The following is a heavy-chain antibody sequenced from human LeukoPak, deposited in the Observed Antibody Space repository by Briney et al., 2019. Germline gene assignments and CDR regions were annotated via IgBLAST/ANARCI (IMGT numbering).Heavy chain of an antibody. CDR2: IYRSGDT. V-gene: IGHV4-39*01. CDR3: AGPNTNSRFAY. J-gene: IGHJ4*02. CDR1: GGSVSSTTYY. D-gene: IGHD2-8*01. Sequence: SQTLSLTCTVSGGSVSSTTYYWGWIRQPPGKGLEWIGSIYRSGDTYYNPSLESRVTMSVDTSTNQFSLRLTSVTAADTAAYFCAGPNTNSRFAYWGQGTLVTVSS.